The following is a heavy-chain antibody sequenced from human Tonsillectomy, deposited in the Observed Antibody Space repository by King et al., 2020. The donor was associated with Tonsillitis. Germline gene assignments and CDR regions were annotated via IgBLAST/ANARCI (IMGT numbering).Heavy chain of an antibody. Sequence: VQLVESGGGLVQPGRSLRLSCRASGFTFGDFGMSWFRQAPGKGLEWVGFIRSKVYGGTTEYAASVKGRFTISRDDSKSIAYLQMNSLKTEDIAVYFCTRDSEAVAGITLDYWGQGTLVTVSS. V-gene: IGHV3-49*03. CDR3: TRDSEAVAGITLDY. D-gene: IGHD6-19*01. CDR2: IRSKVYGGTT. J-gene: IGHJ4*02. CDR1: GFTFGDFG.